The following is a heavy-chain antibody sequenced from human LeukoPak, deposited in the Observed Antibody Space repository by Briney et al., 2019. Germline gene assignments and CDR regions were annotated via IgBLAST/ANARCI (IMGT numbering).Heavy chain of an antibody. D-gene: IGHD1-1*01. CDR3: TRNKRGDY. V-gene: IGHV3-7*01. J-gene: IGHJ4*02. CDR2: TKYDGSEK. Sequence: GGSLRLSCAVSGFTFSTYWMSWARQAPGKGLEWVANTKYDGSEKYYVDSVKGRFTISRDNAKNSLFLQMNSLRAEDSAMYYCTRNKRGDYWGQGTLVTVSS. CDR1: GFTFSTYW.